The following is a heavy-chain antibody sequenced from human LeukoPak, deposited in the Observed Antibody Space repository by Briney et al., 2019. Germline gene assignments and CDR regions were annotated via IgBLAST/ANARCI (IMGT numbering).Heavy chain of an antibody. Sequence: ASVKVSCKASGYTFTSYDINWVRQATGQGLEWMGWMNPNSGNTGYAQKFQGGVTMTRNTSISTAYMELSSLRSEDTAVYYCASVITMVGERDYWGQGTLVTVSS. CDR3: ASVITMVGERDY. D-gene: IGHD3-10*01. CDR1: GYTFTSYD. V-gene: IGHV1-8*01. CDR2: MNPNSGNT. J-gene: IGHJ4*02.